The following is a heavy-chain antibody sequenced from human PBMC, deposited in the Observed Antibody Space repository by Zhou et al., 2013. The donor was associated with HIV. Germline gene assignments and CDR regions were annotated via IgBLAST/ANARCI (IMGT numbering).Heavy chain of an antibody. J-gene: IGHJ6*03. V-gene: IGHV1-18*01. CDR2: ISVYSGNT. D-gene: IGHD1-20*01. CDR3: ARAITARHYYMDV. Sequence: QVQLVQSGAEVRKPGSSVKVSCKASGGPFNSNIINWVRQAPGQGLQWMGWISVYSGNTDYAQKFQGRVTLTTDTSTNTAYMELRSLTSDDTATYYCARAITARHYYMDVWGKGTTVTVSS. CDR1: GGPFNSNI.